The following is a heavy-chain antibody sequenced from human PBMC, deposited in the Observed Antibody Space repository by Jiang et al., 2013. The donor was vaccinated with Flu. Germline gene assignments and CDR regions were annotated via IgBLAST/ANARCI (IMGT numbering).Heavy chain of an antibody. CDR2: IIPIFGTA. J-gene: IGHJ4*02. V-gene: IGHV1-69*01. CDR3: AREPSSGSYYGRVFDY. D-gene: IGHD1-26*01. CDR1: GGTFSSYA. Sequence: KVSCKASGGTFSSYAISWVRQAPGQGLEWMGGIIPIFGTANYAQKFQGRVTITADESTSTAYMELSSLRSEDTAVYYCAREPSSGSYYGRVFDYWGQGTLVTVSS.